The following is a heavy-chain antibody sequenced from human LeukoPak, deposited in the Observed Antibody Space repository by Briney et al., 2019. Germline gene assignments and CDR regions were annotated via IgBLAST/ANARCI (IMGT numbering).Heavy chain of an antibody. CDR1: GGSISSNY. D-gene: IGHD3-22*01. CDR3: ARRGQYYYDSSGYYYDY. Sequence: SETLSLTCTVSGGSISSNYWSWIRQPPGKGLEWIGYIYYSGSTNYNPSLKSRVTISVDTSKNQFSLKLSSVTAADTAVYYCARRGQYYYDSSGYYYDYWGQGTLVTVSS. J-gene: IGHJ4*02. V-gene: IGHV4-59*08. CDR2: IYYSGST.